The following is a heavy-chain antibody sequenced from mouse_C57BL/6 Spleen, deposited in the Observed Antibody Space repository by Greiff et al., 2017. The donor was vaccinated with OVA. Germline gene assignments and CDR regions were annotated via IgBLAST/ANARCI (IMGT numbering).Heavy chain of an antibody. V-gene: IGHV3-6*01. D-gene: IGHD1-1*01. J-gene: IGHJ4*01. CDR2: ISYDGSN. CDR3: ARVGSYGAMDY. CDR1: GYSITSGYY. Sequence: EVKLMESGPGLVKPSQSLSLTCSVTGYSITSGYYWNWIRQFPGNKLEWMGYISYDGSNNYNPSLKNRISITRDTSKNQFFLKLNSVTTEDTATYYCARVGSYGAMDYWGQGTSVTVSS.